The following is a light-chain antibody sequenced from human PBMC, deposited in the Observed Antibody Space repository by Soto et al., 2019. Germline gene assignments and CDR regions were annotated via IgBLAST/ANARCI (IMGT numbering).Light chain of an antibody. J-gene: IGKJ5*01. CDR3: QQSFRSPIT. CDR2: VAF. V-gene: IGKV1-39*01. Sequence: DIQMTKSTSSLSASVGDTVTMTCRASQSIALSVNWYQQKPGKAPKLLIYVAFTLESGVPSRFSGSGSGTEFTLTIRSLQPEDFATYYCQQSFRSPITFGQGARLEIK. CDR1: QSIALS.